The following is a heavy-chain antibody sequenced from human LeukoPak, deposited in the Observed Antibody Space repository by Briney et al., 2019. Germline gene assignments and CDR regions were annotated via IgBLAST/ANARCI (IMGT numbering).Heavy chain of an antibody. CDR2: ISGSGGST. Sequence: EPGGSLRLSCAASGFTFSSYAMSWVRQAPGKGLEWVSAISGSGGSTYYADSVKGRFTISRDNSKNTLYLQMNSLRAEDTAVYYCAKYWLGELSSTDYDAFDIWGQGTMVTVSS. D-gene: IGHD3-10*01. CDR3: AKYWLGELSSTDYDAFDI. J-gene: IGHJ3*02. V-gene: IGHV3-23*01. CDR1: GFTFSSYA.